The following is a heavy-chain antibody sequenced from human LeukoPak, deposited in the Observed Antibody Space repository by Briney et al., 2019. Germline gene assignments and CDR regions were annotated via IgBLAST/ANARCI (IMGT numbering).Heavy chain of an antibody. J-gene: IGHJ4*02. Sequence: SGGSLRLSCAASGFTFTNYAMSWFRQAPGKGLEWVSTITGGGVDTYYADSVKGRFTISRDNSKNTLHLQIHSLRAEDTAVYYCAKGKGSSSSSIDWWGQGTLVTVSS. CDR1: GFTFTNYA. D-gene: IGHD6-6*01. V-gene: IGHV3-23*01. CDR3: AKGKGSSSSSIDW. CDR2: ITGGGVDT.